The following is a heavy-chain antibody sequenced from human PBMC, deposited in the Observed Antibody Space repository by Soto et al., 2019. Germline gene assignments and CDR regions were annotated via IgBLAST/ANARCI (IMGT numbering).Heavy chain of an antibody. J-gene: IGHJ5*02. V-gene: IGHV3-23*01. CDR1: GFTFSSYA. Sequence: PVGSLRLSCAASGFTFSSYAMSWVRQAPGKGLEWVSAISGSGGSTYYADSVKGRFTISRDNSKNTLYLQMNSLRAEDTAVYYCAKASYSGSYLNWFDPWGQGTLVTVSS. CDR2: ISGSGGST. D-gene: IGHD1-26*01. CDR3: AKASYSGSYLNWFDP.